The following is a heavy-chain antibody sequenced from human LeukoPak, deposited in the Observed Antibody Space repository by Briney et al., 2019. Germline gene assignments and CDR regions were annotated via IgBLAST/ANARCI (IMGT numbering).Heavy chain of an antibody. V-gene: IGHV3-74*01. Sequence: GGSLRLSCAASGFTFSSYWMHWVRQAPGKGLVWVSRINSDGSSTSYADSVEGRFTISRDNAKNTLYLQMNSLRAEDTAVYYCARGRALYDILTLGYWGQGTLVTVSS. D-gene: IGHD3-9*01. J-gene: IGHJ4*02. CDR3: ARGRALYDILTLGY. CDR1: GFTFSSYW. CDR2: INSDGSST.